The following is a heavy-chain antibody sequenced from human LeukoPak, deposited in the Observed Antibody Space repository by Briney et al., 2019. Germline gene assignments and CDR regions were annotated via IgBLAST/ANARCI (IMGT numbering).Heavy chain of an antibody. V-gene: IGHV3-11*05. D-gene: IGHD3-10*01. CDR1: AFIFRDYY. CDR2: ISSSGSYT. Sequence: GGSLRLSCAAPAFIFRDYYMSWIRQAPGKGLEWLSYISSSGSYTTYADSVKGRFTISRDSAKNSLYLQMNSLRADDTTVYYSAREHYYGSESYRDLFVDSWGQGTLVTVSS. CDR3: AREHYYGSESYRDLFVDS. J-gene: IGHJ4*02.